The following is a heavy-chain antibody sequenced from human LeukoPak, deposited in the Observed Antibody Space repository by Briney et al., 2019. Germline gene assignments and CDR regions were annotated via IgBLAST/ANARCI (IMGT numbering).Heavy chain of an antibody. CDR2: IIPIFGTA. CDR1: GGTFSSYA. J-gene: IGHJ5*02. D-gene: IGHD3-3*01. V-gene: IGHV1-69*05. Sequence: SVKVSCKASGGTFSSYAISWVRHAPGQGLEWMGGIIPIFGTANYAQKFQGRVTITTDESTSTAYMELSSLRSEDTAVYYCARGHDFWSGYLYAPLDPWGQGTLVTVSS. CDR3: ARGHDFWSGYLYAPLDP.